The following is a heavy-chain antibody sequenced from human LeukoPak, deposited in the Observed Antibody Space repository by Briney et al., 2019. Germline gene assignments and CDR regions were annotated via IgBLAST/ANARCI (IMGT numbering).Heavy chain of an antibody. CDR2: INWNGGST. J-gene: IGHJ4*02. V-gene: IGHV3-20*04. D-gene: IGHD1-26*01. CDR1: GFTFDDYG. Sequence: GGSLRLSCAASGFTFDDYGMSWVRQAPGKGLGWVSGINWNGGSTGYADSVKGRFTISRDNAKNSLYLQMNSLRAEDTALYYCARDGRVTVGATRYGYWGQGTLVTVSS. CDR3: ARDGRVTVGATRYGY.